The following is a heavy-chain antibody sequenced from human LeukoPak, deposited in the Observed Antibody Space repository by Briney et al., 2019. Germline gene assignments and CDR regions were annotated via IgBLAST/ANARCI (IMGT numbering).Heavy chain of an antibody. V-gene: IGHV1-69*13. D-gene: IGHD3-16*01. CDR1: GGTFTRYT. J-gene: IGHJ4*02. Sequence: ASVKVSCKASGGTFTRYTLSWVRQAPGQGLEWMGGIVPVFGSTNYAQKFQARVTVTADEPTSTVYMELSSLTSEDTAMYYCARLFLTVGGVPAFDSWGQGTLVTVSS. CDR3: ARLFLTVGGVPAFDS. CDR2: IVPVFGST.